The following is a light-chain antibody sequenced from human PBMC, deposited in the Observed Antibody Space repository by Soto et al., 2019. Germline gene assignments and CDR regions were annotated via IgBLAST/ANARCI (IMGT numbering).Light chain of an antibody. CDR3: SSYAGTYIL. CDR1: SSDVGGYDY. V-gene: IGLV2-11*01. J-gene: IGLJ2*01. CDR2: NVS. Sequence: QSVLTQPRSESGSPGQSVTISCTGSSSDVGGYDYVSWYQQHPGKAPKVMIYNVSKRPSGVPDRFSGSKSGNTASLTISGLQADDEADYYCSSYAGTYILFGGGTKVTVL.